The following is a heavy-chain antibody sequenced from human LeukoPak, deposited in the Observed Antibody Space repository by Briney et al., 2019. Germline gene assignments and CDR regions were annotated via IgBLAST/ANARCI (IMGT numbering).Heavy chain of an antibody. CDR1: GFTFSSYA. V-gene: IGHV3-30-3*01. CDR3: ARGAEAVAGTYYYYGMDV. Sequence: GGSLRLSCAASGFTFSSYAMHWVRQAPGKGLEWVAVISYDRSNKYYADSVKGRFTISRDNSKDTLYLQMNSLRAEDTAVYYCARGAEAVAGTYYYYGMDVWGQGTTVTVSS. J-gene: IGHJ6*02. CDR2: ISYDRSNK. D-gene: IGHD6-19*01.